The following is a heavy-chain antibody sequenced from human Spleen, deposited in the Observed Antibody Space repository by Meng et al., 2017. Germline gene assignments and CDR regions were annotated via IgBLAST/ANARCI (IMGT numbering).Heavy chain of an antibody. CDR3: ARDEYAGNFWFDP. CDR2: IYYSGST. V-gene: IGHV4-39*07. D-gene: IGHD4-23*01. J-gene: IGHJ5*02. Sequence: QVQLQESGPGLVKPSEILSLTCTVSGGSISSSNYYWGWIRQPPEKGLEWIGSIYYSGSTYYNPSLKSRVTISVDTSKNHFSLKLISVTAADTAVYYCARDEYAGNFWFDPWGQGTLVTVSS. CDR1: GGSISSSNYY.